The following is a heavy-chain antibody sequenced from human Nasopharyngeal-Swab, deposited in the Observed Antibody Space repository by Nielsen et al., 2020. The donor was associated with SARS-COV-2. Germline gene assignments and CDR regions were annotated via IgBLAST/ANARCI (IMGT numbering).Heavy chain of an antibody. CDR3: AREWPSGDDAFDM. CDR2: ISPSGNSV. CDR1: GFTFSAYS. Sequence: GESLKISCAGSGFTFSAYSMNWVRQAPGKGLEWVSSISPSGNSVYHEDSVKGRFTISRDNAKNSLYLQMNSLRDEDTAVYYCAREWPSGDDAFDMWGQGTRVTVSS. D-gene: IGHD1-26*01. V-gene: IGHV3-21*06. J-gene: IGHJ3*02.